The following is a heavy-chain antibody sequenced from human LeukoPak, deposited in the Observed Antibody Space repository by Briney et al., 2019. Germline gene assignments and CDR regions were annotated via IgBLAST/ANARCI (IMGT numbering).Heavy chain of an antibody. CDR3: ARSGYSGSYGDYYYYSYYMDV. D-gene: IGHD1-26*01. J-gene: IGHJ6*03. Sequence: ASVKVSCKASGYTFTGYYMHWVRQAPGQGLEWMGWINPNSGGTNYAQKFQGRVTMTRDTSISTAYMELSRLRSDDTAVYYCARSGYSGSYGDYYYYSYYMDVWGKGTTVTVSS. V-gene: IGHV1-2*02. CDR1: GYTFTGYY. CDR2: INPNSGGT.